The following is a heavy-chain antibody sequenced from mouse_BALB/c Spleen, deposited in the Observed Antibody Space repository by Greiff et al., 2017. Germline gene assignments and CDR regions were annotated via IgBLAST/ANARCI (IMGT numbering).Heavy chain of an antibody. CDR2: IYPGNSDT. CDR3: TRGGGSYAGFAY. D-gene: IGHD1-1*02. CDR1: GYTFTSYW. V-gene: IGHV1-5*01. Sequence: EVQLQQSGTVLARPGASVKLSCKASGYTFTSYWMHWVKQRPGQGLEWIGAIYPGNSDTSYNQKFKGKAKLTAVTSTSTAYMELSSLTNEDSAVYCCTRGGGSYAGFAYWGQGTLVTVSA. J-gene: IGHJ3*01.